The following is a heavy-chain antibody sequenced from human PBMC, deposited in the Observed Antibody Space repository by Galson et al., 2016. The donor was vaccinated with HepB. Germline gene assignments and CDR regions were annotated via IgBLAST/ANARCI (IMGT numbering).Heavy chain of an antibody. Sequence: SLRLSCAASGFTFNYYYMSWIRQAPGKGLEWVSYISSTGSNIYYADSVKGRFTISRDNAKNSLYLQMNSLRAEDTAVYYCASHMVRGVIFDHWGQGTLVTVSS. J-gene: IGHJ4*02. CDR3: ASHMVRGVIFDH. CDR1: GFTFNYYY. D-gene: IGHD3-10*01. V-gene: IGHV3-11*01. CDR2: ISSTGSNI.